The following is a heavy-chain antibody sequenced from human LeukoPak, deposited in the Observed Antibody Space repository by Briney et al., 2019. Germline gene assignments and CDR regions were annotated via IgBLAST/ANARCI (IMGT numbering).Heavy chain of an antibody. CDR2: FYSTGST. CDR1: GGSISSYY. D-gene: IGHD1-26*01. CDR3: ARDQYSGSLDY. V-gene: IGHV4-4*07. J-gene: IGHJ4*02. Sequence: SETLSLTCTVSGGSISSYYWTWIRQPAGKGLEWIGRFYSTGSTNYNPSLKSRVTMSVDTSKNQFSLKRSSVTAADTAVYYCARDQYSGSLDYWGQGTLVTVST.